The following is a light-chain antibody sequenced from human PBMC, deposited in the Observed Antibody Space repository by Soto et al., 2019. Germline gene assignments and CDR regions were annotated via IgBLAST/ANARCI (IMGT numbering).Light chain of an antibody. CDR1: SSDVGRYNL. V-gene: IGLV2-23*01. J-gene: IGLJ1*01. Sequence: QSALTQPASVSGSPGQSITISCTGTSSDVGRYNLVSWYQQHPGKAPKLIIYEGSKRPSGVSNRFSGSKSGNTASLTISGLQAEDEADHYCCSYAGSSTYVFGTGTKVTVL. CDR3: CSYAGSSTYV. CDR2: EGS.